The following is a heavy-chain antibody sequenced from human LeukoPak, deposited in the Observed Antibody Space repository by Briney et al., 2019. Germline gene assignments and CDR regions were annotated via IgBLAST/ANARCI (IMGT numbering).Heavy chain of an antibody. J-gene: IGHJ4*02. CDR1: GYTFTGYY. CDR3: ARAKDSSSLPIH. V-gene: IGHV1-2*02. CDR2: INPNSGGT. D-gene: IGHD6-13*01. Sequence: SVKVSCKAPGYTFTGYYMHWVRQAPGQGLEWMGWINPNSGGTNYAQKFQGRVTMTRDTSISTAYMELSRLRSDDTAVYYCARAKDSSSLPIHWGQGTLVTVSS.